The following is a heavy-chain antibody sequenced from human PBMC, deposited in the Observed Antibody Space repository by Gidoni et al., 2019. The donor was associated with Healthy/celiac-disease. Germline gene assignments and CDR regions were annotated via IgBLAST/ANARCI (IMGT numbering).Heavy chain of an antibody. CDR2: ISSSSSYI. J-gene: IGHJ6*02. CDR1: GFPFSSYS. D-gene: IGHD2-21*01. Sequence: EVQLVESGGGLVKPGGSLRLSCAASGFPFSSYSMNWVRQAPGKGLEWVSSISSSSSYIYYADSVKGRFTISRDNAKNSLYLQMNSLRAEDTAVYYCARDIVVRVRGMDVWGQGTTVTVSS. CDR3: ARDIVVRVRGMDV. V-gene: IGHV3-21*01.